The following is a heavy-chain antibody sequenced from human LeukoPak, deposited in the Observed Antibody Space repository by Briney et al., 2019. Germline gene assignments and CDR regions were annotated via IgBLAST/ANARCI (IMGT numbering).Heavy chain of an antibody. Sequence: GASVKVSCNASGYTFTSYYMHWVRQAPGQGLEWMGIINPSGGSTSYAQKFQSRVTMTRDTSTSTVYMELSSLRSEDTAVYYCARGEMATNLRGWGQGTLVTVSS. CDR1: GYTFTSYY. D-gene: IGHD5-24*01. J-gene: IGHJ4*02. CDR2: INPSGGST. CDR3: ARGEMATNLRG. V-gene: IGHV1-46*01.